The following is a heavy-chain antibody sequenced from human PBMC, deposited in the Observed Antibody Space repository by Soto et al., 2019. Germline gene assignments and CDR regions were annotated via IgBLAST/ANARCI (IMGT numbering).Heavy chain of an antibody. J-gene: IGHJ5*02. CDR2: IYYSGST. CDR1: GGSISSGGYY. CDR3: AVAYCGGDCYLRHNWFDP. D-gene: IGHD2-21*02. V-gene: IGHV4-31*03. Sequence: SETLSLTCTVSGGSISSGGYYWSWIRQHPGKGLEWIGYIYYSGSTYYNPSLKSRVTISVDTSKNQFSLKLSSVTAADTAVYYCAVAYCGGDCYLRHNWFDPWGQGTLVTVSS.